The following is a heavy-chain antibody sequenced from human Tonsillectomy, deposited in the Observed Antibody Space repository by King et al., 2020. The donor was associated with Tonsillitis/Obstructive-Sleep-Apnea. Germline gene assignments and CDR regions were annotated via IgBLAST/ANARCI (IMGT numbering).Heavy chain of an antibody. CDR1: GGSISSSSYH. V-gene: IGHV4-39*07. CDR3: AREWESGSYQN. D-gene: IGHD1-26*01. CDR2: IYYTGST. Sequence: QLQESGPGLVKPSETLSLTCTVSGGSISSSSYHWGWIRQPPGKGLVWIGSIYYTGSTYYNPSLKSRVTISVDTSNNQFSLKLSSVTAADTAVYYCAREWESGSYQNWGQGTLVTDSS. J-gene: IGHJ4*02.